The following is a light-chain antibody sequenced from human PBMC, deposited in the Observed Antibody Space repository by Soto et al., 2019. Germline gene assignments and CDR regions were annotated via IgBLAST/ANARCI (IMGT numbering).Light chain of an antibody. Sequence: QLIQSPSSLSASVGDRVTITCRASQGISSALAWYQQKPGRAPKLLIYDAANLEAGVPSRFRGSGSGTDFTFTISRLQPEDIATYYCQQYENLPTFGQGTRLEI. J-gene: IGKJ5*01. V-gene: IGKV1-33*01. CDR3: QQYENLPT. CDR2: DAA. CDR1: QGISSA.